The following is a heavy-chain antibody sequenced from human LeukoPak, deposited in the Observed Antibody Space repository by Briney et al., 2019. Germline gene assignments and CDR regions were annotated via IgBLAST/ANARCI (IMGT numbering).Heavy chain of an antibody. V-gene: IGHV3-74*01. CDR1: GFTFSSYW. CDR2: INSDGSST. CDR3: ATDYSNHYYFDY. D-gene: IGHD4-11*01. Sequence: PGGSLRLSCAASGFTFSSYWMHWVRQAPGKGLVWVSRINSDGSSTSYADSVKGRFTISRDNAKNTLYLQMNSLRAEDTAVYYCATDYSNHYYFDYWGQGTLVTVSS. J-gene: IGHJ4*02.